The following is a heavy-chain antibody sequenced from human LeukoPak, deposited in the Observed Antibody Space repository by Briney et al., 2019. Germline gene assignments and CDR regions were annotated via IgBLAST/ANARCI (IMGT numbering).Heavy chain of an antibody. D-gene: IGHD3-16*01. J-gene: IGHJ4*02. Sequence: GGSLRLSCAASGFTFSSYSMNWVRQAPGKGLEWVSSISSSSSYIYYADSVKGRLTISRDNAKNSLYLQMNSLRAEDTAVYYCARAHMGDFDYWGQGTLVTVSS. CDR3: ARAHMGDFDY. V-gene: IGHV3-21*01. CDR1: GFTFSSYS. CDR2: ISSSSSYI.